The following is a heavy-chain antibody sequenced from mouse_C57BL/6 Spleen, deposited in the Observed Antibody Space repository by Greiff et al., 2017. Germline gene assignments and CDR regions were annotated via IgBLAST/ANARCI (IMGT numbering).Heavy chain of an antibody. J-gene: IGHJ1*03. CDR3: ARVWEGYFDV. D-gene: IGHD4-1*01. CDR2: IDPNSGGT. V-gene: IGHV1-72*01. Sequence: VQLQQSGAELVKPGASVKLSCKASGYTFTSYWMHWVKQRPGRGLEWTGRIDPNSGGTKYNEKFKSKATLTVDKPSSTAYMQLSSLTSEDSAVYYCARVWEGYFDVWGTGTTVTVSS. CDR1: GYTFTSYW.